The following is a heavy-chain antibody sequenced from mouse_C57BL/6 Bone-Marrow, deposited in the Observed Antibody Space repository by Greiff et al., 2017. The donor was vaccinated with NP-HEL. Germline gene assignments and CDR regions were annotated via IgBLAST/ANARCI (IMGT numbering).Heavy chain of an antibody. CDR2: IHPNSGRT. D-gene: IGHD3-2*02. J-gene: IGHJ3*01. CDR3: ARRPLRRIAY. V-gene: IGHV1-64*01. Sequence: QVQLQQPGAELVKPGASVKLSCKASGYTFTSYWMHWVKQRPGQGLEWIGMIHPNSGRTNYNEKFKSKATLTVDKSSSTAYMQLSSLTSEDSAVYYCARRPLRRIAYWGQGTRVTVSA. CDR1: GYTFTSYW.